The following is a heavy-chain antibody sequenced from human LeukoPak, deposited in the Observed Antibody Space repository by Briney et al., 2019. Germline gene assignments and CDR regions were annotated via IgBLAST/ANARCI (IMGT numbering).Heavy chain of an antibody. J-gene: IGHJ4*02. CDR2: ISAYNGNT. D-gene: IGHD3-22*01. CDR1: GYTFTSYG. CDR3: ARAGDDYYDSSGYALDY. Sequence: ASVKVSCTASGYTFTSYGISWVRQAPGPGMEWMGCISAYNGNTNYAQKLQGRVTMTTDTSRSTAYMELRSLRSDDTAVYYCARAGDDYYDSSGYALDYWGQGTLVTVSS. V-gene: IGHV1-18*01.